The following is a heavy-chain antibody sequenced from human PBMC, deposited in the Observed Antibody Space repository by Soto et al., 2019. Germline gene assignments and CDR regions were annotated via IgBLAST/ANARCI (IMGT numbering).Heavy chain of an antibody. CDR2: ISHSGTS. J-gene: IGHJ6*02. CDR1: GYSISSGYY. Sequence: PSETLSLTCTVSGYSISSGYYWSWIRQTPGKGLEWIGSISHSGTSFYNPSLRSRVTISVDTSKNQFSLKLSSVAAPDTAIYYCARRKAAAGTFLSFYYYGMDVWGRGTTVTVSS. V-gene: IGHV4-38-2*02. CDR3: ARRKAAAGTFLSFYYYGMDV. D-gene: IGHD6-13*01.